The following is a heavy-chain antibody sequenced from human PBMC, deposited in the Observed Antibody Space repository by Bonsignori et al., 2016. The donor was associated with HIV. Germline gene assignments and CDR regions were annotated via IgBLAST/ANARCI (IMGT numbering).Heavy chain of an antibody. CDR1: GYSINSDYY. Sequence: SQTLSLTCAVSGYSINSDYYWVWIRQPPGKGLEWIGNIFHSGSTYYNPSLKSRVTISVDTSKNQFSLKVTSVTAADTAVYYCASPKSSISASPLVHWGQGSLVTVSS. D-gene: IGHD6-6*01. V-gene: IGHV4-38-2*01. CDR3: ASPKSSISASPLVH. CDR2: IFHSGST. J-gene: IGHJ4*02.